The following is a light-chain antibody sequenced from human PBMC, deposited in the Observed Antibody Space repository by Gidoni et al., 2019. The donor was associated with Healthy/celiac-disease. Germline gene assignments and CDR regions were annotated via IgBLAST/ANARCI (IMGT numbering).Light chain of an antibody. Sequence: EIVLTQSPATLSLSPGERATHSCRASQSVSSYLAWYQQKPGQAPRLLIYYASNRATGIPARFSGSGSGTDFTLTISSLEPEDFAVYYCQQRSNWPLTFGGGTKVEIK. CDR1: QSVSSY. J-gene: IGKJ4*01. V-gene: IGKV3-11*01. CDR2: YAS. CDR3: QQRSNWPLT.